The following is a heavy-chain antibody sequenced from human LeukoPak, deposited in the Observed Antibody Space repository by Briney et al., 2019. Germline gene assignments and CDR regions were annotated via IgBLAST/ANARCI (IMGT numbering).Heavy chain of an antibody. CDR3: ARDPTGYYNDLFDY. CDR1: GLTFSSYG. Sequence: PGGSLRLSCAASGLTFSSYGRHWFRQAQGKGLEWVAVIWYDGSNKYYADSVKGRFTISRDNSKNTLYLQMNSLRAEDTAVYYCARDPTGYYNDLFDYWGQGTLVTVSS. D-gene: IGHD3-9*01. J-gene: IGHJ4*02. CDR2: IWYDGSNK. V-gene: IGHV3-33*01.